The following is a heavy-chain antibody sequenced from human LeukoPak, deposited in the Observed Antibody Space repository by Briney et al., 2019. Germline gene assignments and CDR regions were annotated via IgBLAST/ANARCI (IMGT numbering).Heavy chain of an antibody. V-gene: IGHV3-9*01. Sequence: GRSLRLSCAASGFTFDDYAMHWVRQAPGKGLEWVSGISWNSGSIGYADSVKGRFTISRDNAKNSLYLQLNNVRAEDTAVYYCARGGELLRPADYWGQGILVTVSS. D-gene: IGHD1-26*01. J-gene: IGHJ4*02. CDR3: ARGGELLRPADY. CDR1: GFTFDDYA. CDR2: ISWNSGSI.